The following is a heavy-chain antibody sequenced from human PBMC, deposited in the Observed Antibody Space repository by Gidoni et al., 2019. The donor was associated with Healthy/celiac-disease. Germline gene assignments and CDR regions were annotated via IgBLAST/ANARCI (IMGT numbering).Heavy chain of an antibody. CDR2: IIPIFGTA. Sequence: QVQLVQSGAEVKKPGSSVKVSCNASGGTFSSYAISWVRQAPGQGLEWMGGIIPIFGTAIYAQKFQGRVTITADESTSTAYMELRSLRSEDTAVYYCARDRVESLINDFWSGSTHRHEPHSGFDPWGQGTLVTVSS. J-gene: IGHJ5*02. V-gene: IGHV1-69*01. CDR1: GGTFSSYA. CDR3: ARDRVESLINDFWSGSTHRHEPHSGFDP. D-gene: IGHD3-3*01.